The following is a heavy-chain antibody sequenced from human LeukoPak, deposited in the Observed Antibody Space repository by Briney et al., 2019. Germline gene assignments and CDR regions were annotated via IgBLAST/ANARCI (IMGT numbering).Heavy chain of an antibody. V-gene: IGHV4-34*01. CDR3: ARSTVGFDY. CDR2: INHSGST. D-gene: IGHD4-23*01. Sequence: PSETLSLTCAVYGGSFSGYYWGWIRQPPGKGLEWIGEINHSGSTNYNPSLKSRVTISVDTSKNQFSLKLSSVTAADTAVYYCARSTVGFDYWGQGTLVTVSS. J-gene: IGHJ4*02. CDR1: GGSFSGYY.